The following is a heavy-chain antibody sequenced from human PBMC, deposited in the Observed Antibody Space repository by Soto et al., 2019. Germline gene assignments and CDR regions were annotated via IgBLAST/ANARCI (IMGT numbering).Heavy chain of an antibody. CDR2: IYYSGST. J-gene: IGHJ4*02. Sequence: SETLSLTCTVSGGSISSGDYYWSWIRQPPGKGLEWIGYIYYSGSTYYNPSLKSRVTISVDTSKNEFSLKLSSVTAADTAVYYCARHSGGYDRRYFDYWGQGTLVTVSS. V-gene: IGHV4-30-4*01. D-gene: IGHD5-12*01. CDR3: ARHSGGYDRRYFDY. CDR1: GGSISSGDYY.